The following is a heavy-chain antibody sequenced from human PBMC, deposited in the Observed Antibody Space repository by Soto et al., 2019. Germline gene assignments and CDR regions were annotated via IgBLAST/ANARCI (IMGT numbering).Heavy chain of an antibody. D-gene: IGHD3-10*01. CDR1: GGSISSGDYY. CDR2: IYYSGST. V-gene: IGHV4-30-4*01. CDR3: ARGGLLWFGESPGYYYYYGMDV. Sequence: SETLSLTCTVSGGSISSGDYYWSWIRQPPGKGLEWIGYIYYSGSTYYNPSLKSRVTISVDTSKNQFSLKLSSVTAADTAVYYCARGGLLWFGESPGYYYYYGMDVWGQGTTVTVSS. J-gene: IGHJ6*02.